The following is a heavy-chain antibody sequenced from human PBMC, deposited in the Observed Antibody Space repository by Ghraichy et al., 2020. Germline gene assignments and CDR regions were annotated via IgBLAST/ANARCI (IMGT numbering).Heavy chain of an antibody. D-gene: IGHD3-10*01. J-gene: IGHJ4*02. CDR2: IYTSGST. V-gene: IGHV4-4*07. Sequence: SETLSLICTVSGGSISSYYWNWIRQPPGKGLEWIGRIYTSGSTNYNPSLKSRVTMSVDTSKNQFSLNLTSVTAADTAVYYCAREYGSARYFDYWGQGTLVTVSS. CDR3: AREYGSARYFDY. CDR1: GGSISSYY.